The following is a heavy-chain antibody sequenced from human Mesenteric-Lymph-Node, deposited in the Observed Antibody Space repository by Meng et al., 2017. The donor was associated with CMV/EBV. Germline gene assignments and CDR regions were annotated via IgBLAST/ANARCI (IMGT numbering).Heavy chain of an antibody. CDR3: ARDSRQIAARQKPYYYYGLDV. D-gene: IGHD6-6*01. Sequence: ASVKVSCKASGYTFSGYYIHWVRQAPGQGLEWMGWINPSNGGRNYAQKFQGRVIMTRDTSIGTAYMELSRLRSDDTAVYYCARDSRQIAARQKPYYYYGLDVWGQGTTVTVSS. CDR1: GYTFSGYY. V-gene: IGHV1-2*02. J-gene: IGHJ6*02. CDR2: INPSNGGR.